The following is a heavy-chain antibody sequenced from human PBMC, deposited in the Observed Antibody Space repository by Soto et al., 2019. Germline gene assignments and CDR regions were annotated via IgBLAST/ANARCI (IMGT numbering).Heavy chain of an antibody. CDR2: ISPGGRYT. V-gene: IGHV3-11*05. CDR3: SRGVVGGVFHQ. CDR1: GFTFSDHY. D-gene: IGHD2-15*01. Sequence: GSLRLSCVTSGFTFSDHYMTWIRQAPGKGLEFISYISPGGRYTNYRDSVKGRFTISRDNAKNSLFLQVNTLRDEDKAVYYCSRGVVGGVFHQWGQGTLVTVSS. J-gene: IGHJ4*02.